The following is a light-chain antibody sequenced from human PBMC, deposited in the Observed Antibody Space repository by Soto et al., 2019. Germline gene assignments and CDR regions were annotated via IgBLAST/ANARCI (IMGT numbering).Light chain of an antibody. V-gene: IGLV2-14*01. CDR1: GSDIGAYNY. CDR2: GVT. CDR3: SSFTTSYFYV. J-gene: IGLJ1*01. Sequence: ALTQPASVSGSPGQSITISCTGSGSDIGAYNYVSWYQQHPGKAPKLLILGVTRRPSGVSSRFSASKSAYTASLTISGLQAEDEANYYCSSFTTSYFYVFGPGTKVTVL.